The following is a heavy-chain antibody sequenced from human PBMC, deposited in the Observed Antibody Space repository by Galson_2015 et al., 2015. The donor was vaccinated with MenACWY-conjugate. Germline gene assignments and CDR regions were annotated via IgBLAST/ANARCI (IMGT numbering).Heavy chain of an antibody. CDR1: GFTFSSYA. CDR3: ARDLAAAGNSYGMDV. V-gene: IGHV3-30*04. D-gene: IGHD6-13*01. CDR2: ISYDGSNK. J-gene: IGHJ6*02. Sequence: SLRLSCAASGFTFSSYAMHWVRQAPGKGLVWVAVISYDGSNKYYADSVKGRFTISRDNSKNTLYLQMNSLRAEDTAVYYCARDLAAAGNSYGMDVWCQGTTFAVS.